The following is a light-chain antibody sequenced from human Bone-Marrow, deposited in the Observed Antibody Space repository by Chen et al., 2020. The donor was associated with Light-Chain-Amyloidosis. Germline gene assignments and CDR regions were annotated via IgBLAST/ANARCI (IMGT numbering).Light chain of an antibody. V-gene: IGKV1-9*01. CDR3: QRLITTPPWT. J-gene: IGKJ1*01. CDR2: AAS. Sequence: TQSPSFLSASVGDRVTMTCRASQDISNYLAWYQQKPGTAPKLLIYAASTLQRGVPPRFSGSGSGTEFTLTISSLQPEDIATYYCQRLITTPPWTFGQGTKVDIK. CDR1: QDISNY.